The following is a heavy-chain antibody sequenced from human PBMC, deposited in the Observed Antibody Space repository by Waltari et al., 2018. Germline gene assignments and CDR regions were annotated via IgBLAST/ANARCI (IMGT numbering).Heavy chain of an antibody. CDR1: GGSISSGSYY. Sequence: QVQLQESGPGLVKPSQTLYLTCTVSGGSISSGSYYWSWIRQPAGKGLEWIGRIYTSGSTNYNPSLKSRVTISVDTSKNQFSLKLSSVTAADTAVYYCARESAHVRANFLDDYWGQGTLVTVSS. J-gene: IGHJ4*02. V-gene: IGHV4-61*02. CDR2: IYTSGST. CDR3: ARESAHVRANFLDDY.